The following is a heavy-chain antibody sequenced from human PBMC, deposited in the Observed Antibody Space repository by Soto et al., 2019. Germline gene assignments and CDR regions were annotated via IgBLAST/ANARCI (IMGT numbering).Heavy chain of an antibody. Sequence: PGESLKISCKGSGYKFTTYWIGWVRQMPGKGLGWMAIIYPDDSDSRYSPSFQGQVTISADKSISTAYLQWSSLKASDTAMYYCAIMTTVVTLPNYWGQGTLVTVYS. J-gene: IGHJ4*02. D-gene: IGHD4-17*01. CDR2: IYPDDSDS. CDR3: AIMTTVVTLPNY. CDR1: GYKFTTYW. V-gene: IGHV5-51*01.